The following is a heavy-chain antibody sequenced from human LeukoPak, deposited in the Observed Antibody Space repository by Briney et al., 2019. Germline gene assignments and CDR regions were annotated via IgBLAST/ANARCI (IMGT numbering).Heavy chain of an antibody. CDR2: LKHDGIEK. CDR1: GFAFRSYW. Sequence: GVSLRLSCAASGFAFRSYWMDWVRQAPGKGPEWVANLKHDGIEKYLVDSVKGRFAISRDNAKNLLYLQMNNLRVEDTAVYYCAREGMFRGVPDAFDMWGQGTMVTVSS. V-gene: IGHV3-7*01. J-gene: IGHJ3*02. D-gene: IGHD3-10*01. CDR3: AREGMFRGVPDAFDM.